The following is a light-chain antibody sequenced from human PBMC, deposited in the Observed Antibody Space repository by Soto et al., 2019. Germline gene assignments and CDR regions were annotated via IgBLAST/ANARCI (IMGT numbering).Light chain of an antibody. CDR3: QHQRT. Sequence: DIQMTQSPSTLSASVGDRVTITCRASQRINTWLAWYQQKPGKAPELLIFDASSLESGVPSRFSGSGSGTEFTLTISSLQPDDFATYYCQHQRTFGQGTKVDI. CDR1: QRINTW. CDR2: DAS. V-gene: IGKV1-5*01. J-gene: IGKJ1*01.